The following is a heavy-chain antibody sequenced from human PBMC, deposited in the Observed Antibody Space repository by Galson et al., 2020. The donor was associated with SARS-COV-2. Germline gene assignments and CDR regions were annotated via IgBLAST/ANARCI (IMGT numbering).Heavy chain of an antibody. D-gene: IGHD4-17*01. CDR1: GGSVSSYF. V-gene: IGHV4-59*02. J-gene: IGHJ6*03. CDR2: IYYSGTT. CDR3: ARGVPVTFYYNYMDV. Sequence: SETLSLTCTVSGGSVSSYFWSWMRQPPGKGLEWIGYIYYSGTTKYNPSLKGRITISIDTSKNQFSLKLNSVTAADTAVYYCARGVPVTFYYNYMDVWGKGTSV.